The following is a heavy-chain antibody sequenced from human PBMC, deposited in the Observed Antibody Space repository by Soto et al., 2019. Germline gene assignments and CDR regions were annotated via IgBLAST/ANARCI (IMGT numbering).Heavy chain of an antibody. CDR3: ARAEGGYDPRVTATDY. Sequence: GGSLRLSCAASGFTFSSYWMHWVRQAPGKGLVWVSRINSDGSSTSYADSVKGRFTISRDNAKNTLYLQMNSLRAEDTAVYYCARAEGGYDPRVTATDYWGQGTLVTVSS. J-gene: IGHJ4*02. CDR2: INSDGSST. CDR1: GFTFSSYW. V-gene: IGHV3-74*01. D-gene: IGHD5-12*01.